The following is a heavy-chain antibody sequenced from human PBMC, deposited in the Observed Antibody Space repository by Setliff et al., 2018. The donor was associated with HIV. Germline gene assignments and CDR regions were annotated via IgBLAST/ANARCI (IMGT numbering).Heavy chain of an antibody. V-gene: IGHV1-8*01. Sequence: GPVKVSCKASGHTFSNYDVIWVRRATGQGLEWMGWMNPNSGDTGYAQKFQGRVIMTRDTSISTAYMELSSLTSADTAVYYCASGKGVRGVIITGGLDVWGKGTTVTVS. CDR2: MNPNSGDT. D-gene: IGHD3-10*01. CDR3: ASGKGVRGVIITGGLDV. CDR1: GHTFSNYD. J-gene: IGHJ6*03.